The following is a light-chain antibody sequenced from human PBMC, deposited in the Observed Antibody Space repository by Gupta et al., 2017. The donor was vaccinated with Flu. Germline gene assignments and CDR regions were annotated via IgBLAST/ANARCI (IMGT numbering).Light chain of an antibody. CDR3: AAWDDSRSGRV. J-gene: IGLJ3*02. CDR2: RNN. V-gene: IGLV1-47*01. CDR1: SSNIGSNY. Sequence: QSVLTQPPSASGTPGQRVTISCSGSSSNIGSNYVYWYQPLPGTAPNLLIYRNNQRPSGVPDRFSGAKSGTSASLSISGLRSEDEADYYCAAWDDSRSGRVFGGGTKLTVL.